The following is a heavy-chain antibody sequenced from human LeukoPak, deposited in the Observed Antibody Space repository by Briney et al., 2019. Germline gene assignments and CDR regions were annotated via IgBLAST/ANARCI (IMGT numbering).Heavy chain of an antibody. CDR1: GFTFKSHA. D-gene: IGHD3-22*01. Sequence: GGSLRLSCAASGFTFKSHAMSWVRQAPGKWLEWVSATSGSGGSRFYADSVKGRFTISRDNSKNTLYLQMNGLRAEDTAVYYCAKFPSYDSSGHDGFDIWGQGTRVTVSS. J-gene: IGHJ3*02. CDR3: AKFPSYDSSGHDGFDI. V-gene: IGHV3-23*01. CDR2: TSGSGGSR.